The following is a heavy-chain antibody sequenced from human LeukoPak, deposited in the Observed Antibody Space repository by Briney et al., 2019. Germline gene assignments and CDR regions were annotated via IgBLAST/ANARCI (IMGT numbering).Heavy chain of an antibody. Sequence: GGSLRLSCAASGFTFSSYGMHWVRQAPGKGLEWVAVIWYDGSNKYYADSVKGRFTISRDNSKNTLYLQMKSLRAEDTAVYYCARDSYSNYVDYWGQGTLVTVSS. CDR2: IWYDGSNK. V-gene: IGHV3-33*01. CDR3: ARDSYSNYVDY. CDR1: GFTFSSYG. D-gene: IGHD4-11*01. J-gene: IGHJ4*02.